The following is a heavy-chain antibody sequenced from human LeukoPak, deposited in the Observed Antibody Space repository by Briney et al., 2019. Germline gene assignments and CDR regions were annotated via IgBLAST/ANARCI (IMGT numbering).Heavy chain of an antibody. CDR2: INPSGGST. D-gene: IGHD6-13*01. V-gene: IGHV1-46*01. Sequence: SVSVSCTVSGYTFTSFYIHWVRRAPRQGLEWRGIINPSGGSTTYAQNFQGRVTMTRDTSTSTVYMERSSLTSEGTAVYYSARRGQQLVRGDAFDIWGQGTMVTVSS. CDR1: GYTFTSFY. J-gene: IGHJ3*02. CDR3: ARRGQQLVRGDAFDI.